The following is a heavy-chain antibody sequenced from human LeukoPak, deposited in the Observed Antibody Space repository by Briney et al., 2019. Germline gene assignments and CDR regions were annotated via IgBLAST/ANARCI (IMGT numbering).Heavy chain of an antibody. J-gene: IGHJ4*02. CDR1: GFTFSSYA. CDR3: AKGGGGNFPFDY. V-gene: IGHV3-23*01. D-gene: IGHD4-23*01. Sequence: PGGSLRLSCAASGFTFSSYAMNWLRQAPGKGLEWVSAISPSGGGTYYADSVKGRLTISRDNSQLYLQMTSLRAEDTAVYYCAKGGGGNFPFDYWGQGTLVTVSS. CDR2: ISPSGGGT.